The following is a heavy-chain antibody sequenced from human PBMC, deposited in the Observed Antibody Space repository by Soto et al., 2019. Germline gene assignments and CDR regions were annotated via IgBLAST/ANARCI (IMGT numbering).Heavy chain of an antibody. CDR1: GFTFSSYG. V-gene: IGHV3-30*18. Sequence: SLRLSCAASGFTFSSYGMHWVRQAPGKGLEWVAVISYDGSNKYYADSVKGRFTISRDNSKNTLYLQMNSLRAEDTAVYYCAKELGQDPYFDYWGQGTLVTVSS. J-gene: IGHJ4*02. D-gene: IGHD1-26*01. CDR2: ISYDGSNK. CDR3: AKELGQDPYFDY.